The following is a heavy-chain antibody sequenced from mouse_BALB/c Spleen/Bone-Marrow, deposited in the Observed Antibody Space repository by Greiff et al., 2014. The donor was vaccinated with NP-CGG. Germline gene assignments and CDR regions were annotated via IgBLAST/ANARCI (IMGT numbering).Heavy chain of an antibody. D-gene: IGHD1-1*01. Sequence: EVQLVESGGGLVKPGGSLKFSCAASGFTFSSYAMSWVRQTPEKRLEWVATISSGGSYTYYPDSVKGRFTISRDNAKNTLYLQMSSLRSEDTAMYYCSRHITTVVADYGGQCTTLTVSS. J-gene: IGHJ2*01. CDR1: GFTFSSYA. V-gene: IGHV5-9-3*01. CDR2: ISSGGSYT. CDR3: SRHITTVVADY.